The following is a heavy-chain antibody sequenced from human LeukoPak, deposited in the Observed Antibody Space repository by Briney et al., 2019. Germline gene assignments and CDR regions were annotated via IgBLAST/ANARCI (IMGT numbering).Heavy chain of an antibody. CDR3: AKEDAYGYYYDSSGYRFDY. J-gene: IGHJ4*02. V-gene: IGHV3-23*01. CDR1: GFTFSSYA. CDR2: ISGSGGST. D-gene: IGHD3-22*01. Sequence: GGSLRLSCAASGFTFSSYAMSWVRQAPGKGLEWVSAISGSGGSTHSAESVKGRFTISRDNSKNTLYLQVNSLRAEDTAVYYCAKEDAYGYYYDSSGYRFDYWGQGALVTVSS.